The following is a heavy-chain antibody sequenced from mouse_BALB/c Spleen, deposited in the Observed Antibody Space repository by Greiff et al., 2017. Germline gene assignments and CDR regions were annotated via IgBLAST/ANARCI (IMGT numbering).Heavy chain of an antibody. V-gene: IGHV5-6-2*01. J-gene: IGHJ3*01. CDR3: ARQGYYDDYDGGWFAY. Sequence: EVQVVESGGGLVKLGGSLKLSCAASGFTFSSYYMSWVRQTPEKRLELVAAINSNGGSTYYPDTVKGRFTISRDNAKNTLYLQMSSLKSEDTALYYCARQGYYDDYDGGWFAYWGQGTLVTVSA. CDR1: GFTFSSYY. CDR2: INSNGGST. D-gene: IGHD2-4*01.